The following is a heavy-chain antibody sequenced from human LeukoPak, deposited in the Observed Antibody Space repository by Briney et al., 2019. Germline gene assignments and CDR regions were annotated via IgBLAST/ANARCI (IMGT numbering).Heavy chain of an antibody. J-gene: IGHJ4*02. CDR3: AWAAAAYY. Sequence: ASVKVSCKASGYTFTGYYMHWVRQAPGKGLEWMGLVDPEDGETIYAEKFQGRVTITADTSTDTAYMELSSLRSEDTAVYYCAWAAAAYYWGQGTLVTVSS. CDR2: VDPEDGET. V-gene: IGHV1-69-2*01. D-gene: IGHD6-13*01. CDR1: GYTFTGYY.